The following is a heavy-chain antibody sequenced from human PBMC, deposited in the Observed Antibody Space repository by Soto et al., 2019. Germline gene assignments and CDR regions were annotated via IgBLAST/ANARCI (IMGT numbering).Heavy chain of an antibody. CDR2: ISYDGNNK. CDR3: ARIGNYGSAFDI. Sequence: QVQLVESGGGVVQPGRSLRLSCAASGFTFSTYPMHWVRQAPGKGLEWVALISYDGNNKYYADSVKGRFTISRDNSKNPLYLQMNSLRAEDTAVYYCARIGNYGSAFDIWGQGTMVTVSS. CDR1: GFTFSTYP. J-gene: IGHJ3*02. D-gene: IGHD1-7*01. V-gene: IGHV3-30-3*01.